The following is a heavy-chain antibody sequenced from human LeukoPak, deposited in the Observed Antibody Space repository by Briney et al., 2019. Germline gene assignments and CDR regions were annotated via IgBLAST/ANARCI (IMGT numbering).Heavy chain of an antibody. CDR2: IRYDGDDK. CDR3: AKDLMRDRWFGES. J-gene: IGHJ5*02. Sequence: PGGSLRLSCAASGFTFSYYGMHWVRQAPGKGLEWVAFIRYDGDDKFYAESVKGRSTISRDTSRNTLYLQMNSLRLEDTAVYYCAKDLMRDRWFGESWGQGTLVTVSS. D-gene: IGHD3-10*01. V-gene: IGHV3-30*02. CDR1: GFTFSYYG.